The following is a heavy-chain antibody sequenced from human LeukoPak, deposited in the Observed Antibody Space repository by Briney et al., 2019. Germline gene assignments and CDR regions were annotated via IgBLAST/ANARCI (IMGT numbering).Heavy chain of an antibody. D-gene: IGHD2-21*02. J-gene: IGHJ4*02. V-gene: IGHV3-7*05. CDR3: ARINTAIFSSSDY. CDR1: GFAFTTSS. CDR2: IREDGGEK. Sequence: GSLTLSRPAPGFAFTTSSMTWAGQAPGQGRGWEANIREDGGEKYYVASLKGRFTISRENAKSSLYLQMNSLRVEDTAVYYCARINTAIFSSSDYWGQGTLVTVSS.